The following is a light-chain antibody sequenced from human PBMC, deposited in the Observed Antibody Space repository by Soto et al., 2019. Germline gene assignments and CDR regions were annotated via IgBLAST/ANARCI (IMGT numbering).Light chain of an antibody. J-gene: IGKJ4*01. CDR3: QKYNSASSLT. CDR1: QGISNY. V-gene: IGKV1-27*01. Sequence: DIQMTQSPSSLSASVGDRVTITCRASQGISNYLAWYQQKPGKVPKLLIYAASTLQSGVPSRFSGSGSRTDFTLTISSLQPEDVATYYCQKYNSASSLTFGGGTKVEIK. CDR2: AAS.